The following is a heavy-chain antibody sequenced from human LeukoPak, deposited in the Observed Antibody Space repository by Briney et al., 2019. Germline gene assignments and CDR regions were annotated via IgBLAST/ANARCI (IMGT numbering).Heavy chain of an antibody. CDR3: ARVWSGWYDY. Sequence: ASVKVSCKASGYTFTSYCMHWVRQAPGQGLKWMGIINPSGGSTSYAQKFQGRVTMTRDTSTSTVSMELSSLRSEDTAVYYCARVWSGWYDYWGQGTLVTVSS. V-gene: IGHV1-46*01. D-gene: IGHD6-19*01. J-gene: IGHJ4*02. CDR2: INPSGGST. CDR1: GYTFTSYC.